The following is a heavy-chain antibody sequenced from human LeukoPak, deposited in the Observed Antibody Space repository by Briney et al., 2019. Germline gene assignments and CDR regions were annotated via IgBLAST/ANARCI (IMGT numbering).Heavy chain of an antibody. Sequence: LRLSCAASGFTFSSYAMHWVRQAPGKGLEWVAVISYDGSNKYYADSVKGRFTISRDNSKNTLYLQMNSLRAEDTAVYYCARTYYYYYYGMDVWGKGTTVTVSS. V-gene: IGHV3-30*04. CDR2: ISYDGSNK. CDR3: ARTYYYYYYGMDV. CDR1: GFTFSSYA. J-gene: IGHJ6*04.